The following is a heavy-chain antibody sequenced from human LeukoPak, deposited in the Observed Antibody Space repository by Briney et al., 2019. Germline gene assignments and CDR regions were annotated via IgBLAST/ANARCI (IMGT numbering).Heavy chain of an antibody. J-gene: IGHJ6*02. Sequence: GGSLRLSCAASGFSFSSYGMNWVRQAPGKGLEWVSSISSSSSYIYYADSVKGRFTISRDNAKNSMYLQMNSLRAEDTAVYYCARWGLYDFWSGYYDYYYYYGMDVWGRGTTVTVSS. CDR3: ARWGLYDFWSGYYDYYYYYGMDV. V-gene: IGHV3-21*01. CDR1: GFSFSSYG. CDR2: ISSSSSYI. D-gene: IGHD3-3*01.